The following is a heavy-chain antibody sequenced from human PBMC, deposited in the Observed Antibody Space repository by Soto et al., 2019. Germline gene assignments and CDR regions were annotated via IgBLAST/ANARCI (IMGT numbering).Heavy chain of an antibody. Sequence: ASVKVSCKASGYTFTSYARHWVRQAPGQRLEWMGWINVGNGNTKYSQKFQGRVTITRDTSASTAYMELSSLRSEDTAVYYCARVGCSSTSCPTALDYFDYWGQGTLVTVSS. V-gene: IGHV1-3*01. CDR1: GYTFTSYA. CDR2: INVGNGNT. CDR3: ARVGCSSTSCPTALDYFDY. D-gene: IGHD2-2*01. J-gene: IGHJ4*02.